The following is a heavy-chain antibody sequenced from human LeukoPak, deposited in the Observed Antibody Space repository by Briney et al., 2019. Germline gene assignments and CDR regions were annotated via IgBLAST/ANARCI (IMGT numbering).Heavy chain of an antibody. J-gene: IGHJ4*02. CDR1: GFTFSSYS. D-gene: IGHD3-22*01. CDR3: ARGGRVVVPSRFDY. CDR2: ISSSSSYI. Sequence: GGSLRLSCAASGFTFSSYSMNWVRQAPGKGLEWVSSISSSSSYIYYADSVKGRFTISRDNSKNTLYLQMNSLRAEDTAVYYCARGGRVVVPSRFDYWGQGTLVTVSS. V-gene: IGHV3-21*01.